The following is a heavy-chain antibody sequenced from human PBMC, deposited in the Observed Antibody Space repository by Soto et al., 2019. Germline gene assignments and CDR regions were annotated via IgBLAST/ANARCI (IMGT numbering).Heavy chain of an antibody. J-gene: IGHJ4*02. CDR1: GDSTSNYY. CDR2: ISYSGNT. D-gene: IGHD2-15*01. CDR3: ACLRGKRGSPIDY. V-gene: IGHV4-59*01. Sequence: SETLSLTCIISGDSTSNYYWSCIRQSPGKGLEWIGYISYSGNTNYNPSLKSRVTISVDTSKDQLSLKVTSVTAADTAMYYCACLRGKRGSPIDYWGQGTQVTVSS.